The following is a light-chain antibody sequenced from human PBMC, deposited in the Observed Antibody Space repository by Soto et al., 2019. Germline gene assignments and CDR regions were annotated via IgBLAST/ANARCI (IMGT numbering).Light chain of an antibody. Sequence: QSVLTQPPSVSGAPGQRVTISCSGNSSNIGAGFDVHWYQQLPGAAPKLLIYASTNRPSGVPDRFSGSKSDTSASLAITGLQIDDEADYYCCSYAGSSTWVFGGGTQLTVL. CDR1: SSNIGAGFD. V-gene: IGLV1-40*01. J-gene: IGLJ3*02. CDR2: AST. CDR3: CSYAGSSTWV.